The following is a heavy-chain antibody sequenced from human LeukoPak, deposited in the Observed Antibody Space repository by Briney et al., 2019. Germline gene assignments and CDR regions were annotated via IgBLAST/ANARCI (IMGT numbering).Heavy chain of an antibody. CDR1: GYPFSNQW. Sequence: GGCLRLACAVAGYPFSNQWMAWGRLARGGGVGWVAQINRDRSKEYYMASVKARFTISRDNAKNSLSLQMNGLRAEDTAVYYCVRDGGVSGYDLLDYWGPGTLVTVSS. D-gene: IGHD5-12*01. J-gene: IGHJ4*02. V-gene: IGHV3-7*01. CDR3: VRDGGVSGYDLLDY. CDR2: INRDRSKE.